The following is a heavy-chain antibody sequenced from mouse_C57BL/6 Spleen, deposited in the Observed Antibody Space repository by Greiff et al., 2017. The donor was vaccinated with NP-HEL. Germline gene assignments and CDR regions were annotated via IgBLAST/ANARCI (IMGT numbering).Heavy chain of an antibody. D-gene: IGHD3-1*01. J-gene: IGHJ2*01. CDR1: GYTFTSYW. V-gene: IGHV1-50*01. CDR2: IDPSDSYT. Sequence: QVQLQQSGAELVKPGASVKLSCKASGYTFTSYWMQWVKQRPGQGLEWIGEIDPSDSYTNYNQKFKGKATLTVDTSSSTAYMQLSSLTSEDSAVYYCARGTSGYFDYWGQGTTLTVSS. CDR3: ARGTSGYFDY.